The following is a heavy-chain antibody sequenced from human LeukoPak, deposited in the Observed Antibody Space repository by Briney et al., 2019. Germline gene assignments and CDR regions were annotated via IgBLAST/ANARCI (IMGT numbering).Heavy chain of an antibody. V-gene: IGHV1-3*01. CDR1: GYTFTSYA. Sequence: GASVKVSCKASGYTFTSYAMHWVRQAPGQRLEWMGWINAGNGNTKYSQKFQGRVTITRDTSASTAYMELGSLRSEDTAVYYCARVRGSYYEADYWGQGTLVTVSS. CDR3: ARVRGSYYEADY. CDR2: INAGNGNT. J-gene: IGHJ4*02. D-gene: IGHD1-26*01.